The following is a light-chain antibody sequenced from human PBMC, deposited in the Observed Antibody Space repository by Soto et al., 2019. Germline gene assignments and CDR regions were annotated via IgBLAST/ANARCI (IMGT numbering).Light chain of an antibody. CDR3: QGCNIAPSWT. CDR2: SAS. J-gene: IGKJ1*01. CDR1: QGITNY. V-gene: IGKV1-27*01. Sequence: DIQMTQSPSSLSASVGDRVAITCLASQGITNYLACYLRKLGKVPDLLISSASTLQSGAPSRFSGCGSGTDFTPTVSSPQPEHVATYYCQGCNIAPSWTFGQGTKV.